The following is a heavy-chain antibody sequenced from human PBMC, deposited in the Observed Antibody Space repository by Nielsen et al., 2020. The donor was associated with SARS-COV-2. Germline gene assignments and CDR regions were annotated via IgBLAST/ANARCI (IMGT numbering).Heavy chain of an antibody. D-gene: IGHD3-3*01. CDR3: AKDVWSGAHQIGPDY. CDR2: ISYDGSNK. Sequence: GGSLRLSCAASGFTFSSYAMHWVRQAPGKGLEWVAVISYDGSNKHYADSVKGRFTISRDNSKNTVYLQMNSLRAEDTAVYHCAKDVWSGAHQIGPDYWGQGTLVTVSS. J-gene: IGHJ4*02. CDR1: GFTFSSYA. V-gene: IGHV3-30-3*01.